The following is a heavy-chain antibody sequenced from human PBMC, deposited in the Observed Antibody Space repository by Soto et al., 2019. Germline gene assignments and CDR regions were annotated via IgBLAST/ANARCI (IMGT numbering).Heavy chain of an antibody. D-gene: IGHD3-16*01. CDR3: AKELRETGGYYFDS. CDR1: GFSFSKYG. J-gene: IGHJ4*02. CDR2: MSDDGSKK. Sequence: QVQLVESGGGVVQPGRSLRLSCAASGFSFSKYGMHWVRQAPGKGLEWVAEMSDDGSKKYYGDSVKGRFTISRDNSKNTLYLLMDSLRPEDTAMYYCAKELRETGGYYFDSWGQGTLVTVSS. V-gene: IGHV3-30*18.